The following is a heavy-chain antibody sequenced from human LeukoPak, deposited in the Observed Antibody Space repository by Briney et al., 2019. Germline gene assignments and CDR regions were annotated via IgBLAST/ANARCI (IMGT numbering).Heavy chain of an antibody. V-gene: IGHV4-59*01. D-gene: IGHD2-21*02. CDR3: ARGPWITGDFSFDY. Sequence: SETLSLTCTVSGGSISSYYWGWIRQPPGKGLEWIGYIYYSGSTSYHPSLKSRVTISIETSMNQFSLKLTSVTAADTAVYYCARGPWITGDFSFDYLGQGTLVTVSS. CDR1: GGSISSYY. CDR2: IYYSGST. J-gene: IGHJ4*02.